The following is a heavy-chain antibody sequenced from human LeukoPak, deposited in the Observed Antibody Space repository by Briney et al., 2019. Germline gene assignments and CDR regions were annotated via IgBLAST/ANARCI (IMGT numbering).Heavy chain of an antibody. CDR2: IYYSGST. CDR1: GGYISSSSYY. D-gene: IGHD2-15*01. V-gene: IGHV4-39*07. Sequence: SETLSLTCTVSGGYISSSSYYWGWIRQPPGKGLEWIGSIYYSGSTYYNPSLKSRVTISVDTSENQFSLKLSSVTAADTAVYYCARSVEGYCSGGSCYSYYYYMDVWGKGTTVTVSS. CDR3: ARSVEGYCSGGSCYSYYYYMDV. J-gene: IGHJ6*03.